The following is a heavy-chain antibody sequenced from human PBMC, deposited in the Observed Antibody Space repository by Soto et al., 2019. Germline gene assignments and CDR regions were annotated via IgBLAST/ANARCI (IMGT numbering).Heavy chain of an antibody. V-gene: IGHV3-33*08. CDR2: ICYDGSNT. CDR1: GVTFENYT. J-gene: IGHJ6*02. Sequence: PGGSLRLSCAASGVTFENYTMHWVRQPPGKGLEWISLICYDGSNTYYADSVKGRFTISRDNSKNTLCLQMNSLRAEDTAVYYCARDFKSSQLWLRKSYYKGMEVWGQGTTVTISS. CDR3: ARDFKSSQLWLRKSYYKGMEV. D-gene: IGHD5-18*01.